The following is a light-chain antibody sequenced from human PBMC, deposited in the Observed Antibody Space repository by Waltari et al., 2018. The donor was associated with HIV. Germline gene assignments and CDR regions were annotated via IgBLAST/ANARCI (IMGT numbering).Light chain of an antibody. CDR3: CSYAGSSILV. V-gene: IGLV2-23*02. CDR1: HSDVGSYAY. J-gene: IGLJ2*01. Sequence: QSALTQPASVSGSPGQSITISCTGTHSDVGSYAYVSWYQKHPGKAPQLIIYDVSKRPSGVSSRFSGSKSGNTASLTISGLQADDEANYYCCSYAGSSILVFGGGTKLTVL. CDR2: DVS.